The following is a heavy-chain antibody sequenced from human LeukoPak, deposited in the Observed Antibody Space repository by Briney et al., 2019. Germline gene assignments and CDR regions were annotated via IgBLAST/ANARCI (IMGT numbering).Heavy chain of an antibody. CDR2: ISSEGFT. J-gene: IGHJ4*02. D-gene: IGHD2-15*01. Sequence: GGSLRLSCAVAGVAVNSYFMGWVRQAPGKGLEWVSLISSEGFTYYADSVKGRFTISRDNSKNTLYLQMNSLRAEDTAFYYCARGRGGDWGQGALVTVSS. CDR3: ARGRGGD. V-gene: IGHV3-53*01. CDR1: GVAVNSYF.